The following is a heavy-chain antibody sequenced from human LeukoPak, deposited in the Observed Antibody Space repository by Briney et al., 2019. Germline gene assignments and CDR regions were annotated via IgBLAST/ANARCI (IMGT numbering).Heavy chain of an antibody. CDR3: AKDSSGGPHYFDY. Sequence: GGSLRLSCAASGFTFDDFAMHWVRQAPGKDLEWVSGISWNSGSIGYADSVKGRFTISRDNAKNSLYLQMNSLRAEDTALYYCAKDSSGGPHYFDYWGQGTLVPVSS. CDR1: GFTFDDFA. D-gene: IGHD6-19*01. J-gene: IGHJ4*02. V-gene: IGHV3-9*01. CDR2: ISWNSGSI.